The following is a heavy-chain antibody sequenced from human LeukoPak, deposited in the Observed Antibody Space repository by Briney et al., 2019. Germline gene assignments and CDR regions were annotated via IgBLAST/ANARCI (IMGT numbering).Heavy chain of an antibody. Sequence: GASVKVSCKASGYTFTSYAMHWVRQAPGQKLEWMGWINAGNGNTKYSQKFQGRVTITRDTSASTAYMELSSLRSEDTAVYYCARGKDSSSPLDYWGQGTLVTVSS. CDR3: ARGKDSSSPLDY. CDR2: INAGNGNT. V-gene: IGHV1-3*01. CDR1: GYTFTSYA. D-gene: IGHD6-13*01. J-gene: IGHJ4*02.